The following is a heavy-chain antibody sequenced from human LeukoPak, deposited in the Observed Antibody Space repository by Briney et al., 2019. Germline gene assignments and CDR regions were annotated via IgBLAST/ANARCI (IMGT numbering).Heavy chain of an antibody. CDR3: ARGLSGSYYSAFDV. J-gene: IGHJ3*01. CDR2: ISYDGSNK. Sequence: GRSLRLSCAASGFTFSSYAMHWVRQAPGKGLEWVAVISYDGSNKYYADSVKGRFTISRDNSKNTLYLQMNSLRAEDTAVYYCARGLSGSYYSAFDVWGQGTMVTVSS. D-gene: IGHD1-26*01. V-gene: IGHV3-30*04. CDR1: GFTFSSYA.